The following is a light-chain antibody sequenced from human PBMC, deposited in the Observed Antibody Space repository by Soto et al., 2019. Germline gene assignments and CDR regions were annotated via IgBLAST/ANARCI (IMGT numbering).Light chain of an antibody. CDR2: DVS. J-gene: IGLJ2*01. V-gene: IGLV2-14*01. Sequence: QSALTQPASVSGSPGQSITISCTGTSSDVGDYNYVSWYQQHPGKAPKLMVYDVSNRPSGVSNRFSGSKSGNTASLTISGLQAENEADYCCSSYASSSTLGGVFGGGTKLTVL. CDR3: SSYASSSTLGGV. CDR1: SSDVGDYNY.